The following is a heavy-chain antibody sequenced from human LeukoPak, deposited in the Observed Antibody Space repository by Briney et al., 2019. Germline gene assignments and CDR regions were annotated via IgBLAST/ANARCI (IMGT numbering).Heavy chain of an antibody. CDR3: ARHSYDYVWGSYHFAY. CDR2: IYYSGST. V-gene: IGHV4-39*01. CDR1: GGSISSSSYY. Sequence: PSETLSLTCTVSGGSISSSSYYWGWIRQPPGKGLEWIGSIYYSGSTYYNPSLKSRVTISVDTSKNQFSLKLSSVTAADTAVYYCARHSYDYVWGSYHFAYWGQGTPVTVSS. D-gene: IGHD3-16*02. J-gene: IGHJ4*02.